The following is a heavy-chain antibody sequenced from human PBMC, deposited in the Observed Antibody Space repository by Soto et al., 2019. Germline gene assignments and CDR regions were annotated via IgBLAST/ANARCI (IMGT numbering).Heavy chain of an antibody. CDR2: VYYSGGA. CDR1: DGSISGYY. D-gene: IGHD2-21*02. V-gene: IGHV4-59*01. CDR3: TRDGDGRMTTNPYYYYGMDV. J-gene: IGHJ6*02. Sequence: SETLSLTCTVSDGSISGYYWSWIRQPPGKGPEWIGNVYYSGGAKYNPSVKRRVSISVDTSKNQFSLNLSSVTAADTAVYYCTRDGDGRMTTNPYYYYGMDVWGPGITVTVSS.